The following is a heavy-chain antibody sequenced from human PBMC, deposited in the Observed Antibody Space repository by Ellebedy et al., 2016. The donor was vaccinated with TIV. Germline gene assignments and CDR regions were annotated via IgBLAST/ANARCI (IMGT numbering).Heavy chain of an antibody. Sequence: AASVKVSCKASGGTFSRYAISWVRQAPGQGLEWMGGIIPIFGTANYAQKFQGRVTITADKSTSTAYMELSSLRSEDTAVYYCARAKGYYYYYYGMDVWGQGTTVTVSS. CDR2: IIPIFGTA. CDR3: ARAKGYYYYYYGMDV. CDR1: GGTFSRYA. V-gene: IGHV1-69*06. J-gene: IGHJ6*02.